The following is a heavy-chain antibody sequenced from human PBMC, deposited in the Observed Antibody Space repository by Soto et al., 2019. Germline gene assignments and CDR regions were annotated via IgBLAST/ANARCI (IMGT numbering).Heavy chain of an antibody. J-gene: IGHJ3*02. V-gene: IGHV4-31*03. Sequence: QVQLQESGPGLVKPSQTLSLTCTVSGGSISSGGYYWSWIRQHPGKGLERIGYIYYSGSTYYNPSLKSRVTISVDTSKNQFSLKLSSVTAADTAVYYCARYNNSGSHAFDIWGQGTMVTVSS. CDR2: IYYSGST. CDR3: ARYNNSGSHAFDI. D-gene: IGHD3-22*01. CDR1: GGSISSGGYY.